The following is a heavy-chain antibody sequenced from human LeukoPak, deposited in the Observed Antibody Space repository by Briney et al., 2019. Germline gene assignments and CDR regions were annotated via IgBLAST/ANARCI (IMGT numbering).Heavy chain of an antibody. CDR3: AIGGDSSTSCYRCFNY. D-gene: IGHD2-2*02. Sequence: GESLKISCKGSGYRFTSYWIGWVRQMPGKGLDWMGIIYPGDSDTRYSPSFQGQVTISADKSISTAYLQWSGLKASDTAMYYCAIGGDSSTSCYRCFNYWGQGTLVTVSS. CDR1: GYRFTSYW. J-gene: IGHJ4*02. V-gene: IGHV5-51*01. CDR2: IYPGDSDT.